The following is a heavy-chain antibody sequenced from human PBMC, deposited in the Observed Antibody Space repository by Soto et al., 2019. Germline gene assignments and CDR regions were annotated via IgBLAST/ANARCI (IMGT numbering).Heavy chain of an antibody. D-gene: IGHD3-3*01. CDR2: IYYSGST. CDR1: GGSVSSGSYY. CDR3: ARAHFPGGGNYDFWSGYYETLWFDP. V-gene: IGHV4-61*01. J-gene: IGHJ5*02. Sequence: SETLSLTCTVSGGSVSSGSYYWSWIRQPPGKGLEWIGYIYYSGSTNYNPSLKSRVTISVDTSKNQFSLKLSSVTAADTAVYYCARAHFPGGGNYDFWSGYYETLWFDPWGQGTLVPSPQ.